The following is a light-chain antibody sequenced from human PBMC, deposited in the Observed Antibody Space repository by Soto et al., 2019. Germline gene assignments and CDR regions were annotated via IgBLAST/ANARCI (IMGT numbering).Light chain of an antibody. Sequence: QSVLTQPPSASGTPGQGVTLSCSWSASNIGSQPVSWYQHLPGTAPKLLISRNTERPSGVPDRFSGSKSGTSAALAISGLQSEDEGDYYCAAWDDSLDAGLFGGGTKLTVL. CDR1: ASNIGSQP. V-gene: IGLV1-44*01. CDR2: RNT. CDR3: AAWDDSLDAGL. J-gene: IGLJ3*02.